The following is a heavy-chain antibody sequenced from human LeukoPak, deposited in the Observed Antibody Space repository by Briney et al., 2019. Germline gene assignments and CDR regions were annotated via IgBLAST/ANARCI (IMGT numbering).Heavy chain of an antibody. D-gene: IGHD6-13*01. Sequence: SVKVSCKASGGTFSSYAISWVRQAPGQGLEWMGRIIPIFGIANYAQKFQGRVTITADKSTSTAYMELSSLRSEDTAVYYCARDPRGGSWYPDYWGQGTLVTVSS. V-gene: IGHV1-69*04. CDR3: ARDPRGGSWYPDY. J-gene: IGHJ4*02. CDR1: GGTFSSYA. CDR2: IIPIFGIA.